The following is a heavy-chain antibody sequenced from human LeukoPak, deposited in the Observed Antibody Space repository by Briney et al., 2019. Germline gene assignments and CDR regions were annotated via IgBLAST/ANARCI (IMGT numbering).Heavy chain of an antibody. CDR3: ARPYYDSSAPPYDY. Sequence: ASVKVSCKASGYTFTSYGISLVRQAPGQGLEWMGWISAYNGNTNYAQKLQGRVTMTTDTSTSTAYMELRSLRSDDTAVYYCARPYYDSSAPPYDYWGQGTLVTVSS. V-gene: IGHV1-18*01. J-gene: IGHJ4*02. CDR2: ISAYNGNT. D-gene: IGHD3-22*01. CDR1: GYTFTSYG.